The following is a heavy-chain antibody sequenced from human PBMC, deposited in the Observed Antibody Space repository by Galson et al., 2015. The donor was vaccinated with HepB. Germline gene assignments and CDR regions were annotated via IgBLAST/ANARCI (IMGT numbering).Heavy chain of an antibody. Sequence: SLRLSCAASGFTFDDSTMHWVRQVPGKGLQWVSLITWNGDYTYYADSVRGRFTTSRDNSKNSLHLQMNSLRIEDTALYYCAKDVNPRLRYFDRIETSSYYGVDVWGHGTTVTVSS. V-gene: IGHV3-43*01. J-gene: IGHJ6*02. D-gene: IGHD3-9*01. CDR1: GFTFDDST. CDR2: ITWNGDYT. CDR3: AKDVNPRLRYFDRIETSSYYGVDV.